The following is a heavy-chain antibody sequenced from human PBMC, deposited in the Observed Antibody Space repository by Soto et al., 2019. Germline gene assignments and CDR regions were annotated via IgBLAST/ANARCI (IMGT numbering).Heavy chain of an antibody. CDR2: SRNKANSYTT. D-gene: IGHD3-22*01. V-gene: IGHV3-72*01. CDR3: ARAHYYDTSGYYP. CDR1: GFIFSDIY. Sequence: EVPLVESGGGLVQPGGSLRLSCAASGFIFSDIYMDWVRQAPGKGLEWVGRSRNKANSYTTEYAASVRGRFTISRDDSKNSLYLQMNSLQTEDTAVYYCARAHYYDTSGYYPWGQGTLVTVSS. J-gene: IGHJ4*02.